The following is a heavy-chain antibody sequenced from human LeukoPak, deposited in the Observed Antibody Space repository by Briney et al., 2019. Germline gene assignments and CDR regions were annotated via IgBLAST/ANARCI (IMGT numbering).Heavy chain of an antibody. J-gene: IGHJ4*02. Sequence: GGSLRLSCAASGFTVSSNYMSWVRQAPGKGLEWVSVIYSGGSTYYADSVKGRFTISRDNSKNTLYLQMNSLRAEDTAVYYCARVGSTYSSSEFDFWGQGTLVTVSS. CDR1: GFTVSSNY. CDR3: ARVGSTYSSSEFDF. CDR2: IYSGGST. D-gene: IGHD6-13*01. V-gene: IGHV3-66*01.